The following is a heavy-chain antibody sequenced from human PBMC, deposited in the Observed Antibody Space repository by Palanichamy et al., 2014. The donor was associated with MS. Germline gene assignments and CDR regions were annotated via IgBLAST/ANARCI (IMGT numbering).Heavy chain of an antibody. CDR3: VRESYDANTHEAFDI. Sequence: QEQLVESGGAVVQPGGSLRLSCVASGFPFNNYGMHWVRQAPGKGLEWVALIWYDGSKMCTADSVKGRFTVSRDNSKKTLLLHMDSLRAEDTAVYYCVRESYDANTHEAFDIWGQGTMVSVSS. CDR2: IWYDGSKM. V-gene: IGHV3-33*01. CDR1: GFPFNNYG. D-gene: IGHD5-18*01. J-gene: IGHJ3*02.